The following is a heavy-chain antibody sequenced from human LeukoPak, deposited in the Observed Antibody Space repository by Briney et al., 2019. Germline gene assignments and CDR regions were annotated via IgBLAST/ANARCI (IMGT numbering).Heavy chain of an antibody. CDR2: ISYDGSNK. J-gene: IGHJ3*02. Sequence: PGGSLRLSCAASGFTFSSYGVHWVRQAPGKGPEWVAVISYDGSNKYYADSVKGRFTISRDNSKNTLYLQMNSLRAEDTAVYYCVFEGRADAFDIWGQGTMVTVSS. D-gene: IGHD3-10*01. CDR1: GFTFSSYG. CDR3: VFEGRADAFDI. V-gene: IGHV3-30*03.